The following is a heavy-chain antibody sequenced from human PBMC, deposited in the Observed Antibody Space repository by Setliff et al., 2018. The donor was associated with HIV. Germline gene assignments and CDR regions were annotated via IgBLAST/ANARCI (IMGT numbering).Heavy chain of an antibody. CDR3: ARVRYCSGGSCYGGEYWFDP. Sequence: GASVKVSCKASGYTFTSYYIHWVRQAPGQGLEWMGVIHPSGGSTSYAQSFQDRVTMTRDTSTSTVYMELSSLRSEDTAVYYCARVRYCSGGSCYGGEYWFDPWGQGTLGTV. D-gene: IGHD2-15*01. CDR1: GYTFTSYY. V-gene: IGHV1-46*01. CDR2: IHPSGGST. J-gene: IGHJ5*02.